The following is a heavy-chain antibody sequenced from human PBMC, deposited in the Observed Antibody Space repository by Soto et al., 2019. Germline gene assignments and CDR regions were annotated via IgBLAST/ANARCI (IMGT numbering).Heavy chain of an antibody. V-gene: IGHV4-4*07. Sequence: SETLSLTSSVSGVSITSYYWSWIRQSAGRGLEWMGRINTDGLSTYSPSFKSRLTMSLDTSKNQVSLRLISVTAADTAVYFCARVPVAVAATEDYYGLDVWGQGTTVTVSS. CDR3: ARVPVAVAATEDYYGLDV. J-gene: IGHJ6*02. CDR1: GVSITSYY. D-gene: IGHD2-15*01. CDR2: INTDGLS.